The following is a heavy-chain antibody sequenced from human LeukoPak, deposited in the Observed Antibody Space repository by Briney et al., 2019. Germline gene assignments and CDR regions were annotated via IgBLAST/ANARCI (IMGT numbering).Heavy chain of an antibody. CDR1: GFTFSSNG. V-gene: IGHV3-33*01. CDR3: ARMSGSHIDY. CDR2: IWYDGSKK. D-gene: IGHD1-26*01. J-gene: IGHJ4*02. Sequence: GRSLRLSCAASGFTFSSNGMHWVRQAPGKGLEWVSVIWYDGSKKYYTDSVKGRFTISRDNSKNTLDLQMDSLRAEDTAVYYCARMSGSHIDYWGQGTLVTVSS.